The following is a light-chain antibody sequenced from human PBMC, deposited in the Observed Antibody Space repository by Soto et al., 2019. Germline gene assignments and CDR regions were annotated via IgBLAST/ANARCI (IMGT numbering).Light chain of an antibody. V-gene: IGKV3-15*01. CDR1: QSIGNN. CDR2: RAS. J-gene: IGKJ1*01. Sequence: VMTQFPATLSVSPGDRVTLSCRASQSIGNNLAWYRQKPGQAPSLLVYRASSRASDIPARISGSGSGTEFTLTITSLQSEDSAFYYCLQYDKWPPWTFGQGTKVEIK. CDR3: LQYDKWPPWT.